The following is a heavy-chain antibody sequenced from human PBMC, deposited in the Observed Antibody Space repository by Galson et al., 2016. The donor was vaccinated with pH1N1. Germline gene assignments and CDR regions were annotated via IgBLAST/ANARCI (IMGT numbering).Heavy chain of an antibody. D-gene: IGHD5-12*01. CDR3: ARDSEYSGHEGFH. V-gene: IGHV3-30*04. J-gene: IGHJ4*02. CDR1: GFTFTSYA. Sequence: SLRLSCAASGFTFTSYAMHWVRQAPGKGLEWVAVILYDGTNEYYADSAKGRFTISRDKTQSTVYLQMNSLRTEDTAVYYCARDSEYSGHEGFHWAQGTLVIFSS. CDR2: ILYDGTNE.